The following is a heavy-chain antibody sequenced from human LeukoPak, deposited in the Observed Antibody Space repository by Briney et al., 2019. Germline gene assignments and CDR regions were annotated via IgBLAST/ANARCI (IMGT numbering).Heavy chain of an antibody. J-gene: IGHJ4*02. CDR3: AKGYSGYDPEFDY. D-gene: IGHD5-12*01. CDR2: ISWDGGST. CDR1: GFTFDDYA. V-gene: IGHV3-43D*03. Sequence: GGSLTLSCAVSGFTFDDYAMHWVRQAPGGGREWVSLISWDGGSTYYADSVKGRFTISRDNSKNSLYLQMNSLRAEDTALYYCAKGYSGYDPEFDYWGQGTLVTVSS.